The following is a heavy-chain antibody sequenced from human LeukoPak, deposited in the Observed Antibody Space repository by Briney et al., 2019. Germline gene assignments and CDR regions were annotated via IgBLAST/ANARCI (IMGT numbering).Heavy chain of an antibody. J-gene: IGHJ4*02. CDR2: ISYDGSNK. CDR3: ARDRGYSSGPIDY. Sequence: GGSLRLSCAASGFTFSSYAMHWVRQAPGKGLEWVAVISYDGSNKYYADSVKGRFTISRDNSKSTLYLQMNSLRAEDTAVYYCARDRGYSSGPIDYWGQGTLVTVSS. CDR1: GFTFSSYA. V-gene: IGHV3-30-3*01. D-gene: IGHD6-19*01.